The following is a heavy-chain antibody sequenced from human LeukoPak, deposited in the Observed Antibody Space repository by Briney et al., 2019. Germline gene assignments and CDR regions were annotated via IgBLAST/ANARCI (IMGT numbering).Heavy chain of an antibody. J-gene: IGHJ4*02. CDR1: GFTFDDYA. CDR3: ARDLKWSYGTEY. D-gene: IGHD1-26*01. Sequence: GSLRLSCAASGFTFDDYAMHWVRQAPGKGLEWIGHIYTSASGSTNYNPSLKSRVTMSVDTSKNQLSLRLSSVTAADTAVYYCARDLKWSYGTEYWGQGTLVTVSS. CDR2: IYTSASGST. V-gene: IGHV4-4*07.